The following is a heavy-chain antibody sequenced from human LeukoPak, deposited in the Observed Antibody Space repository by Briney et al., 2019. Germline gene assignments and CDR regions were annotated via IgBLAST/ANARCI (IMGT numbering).Heavy chain of an antibody. D-gene: IGHD6-6*01. Sequence: GGSLRLSCAASGFTFDYYGMSWVRQAPGKGQEWVSGINWNGGSTGYADSVKGRFTISRDNAKNSLYRQMNSLRAEDTALYYCARGAYSSSIYYFDYWGQGTLVTVSS. CDR3: ARGAYSSSIYYFDY. CDR1: GFTFDYYG. J-gene: IGHJ4*02. CDR2: INWNGGST. V-gene: IGHV3-20*04.